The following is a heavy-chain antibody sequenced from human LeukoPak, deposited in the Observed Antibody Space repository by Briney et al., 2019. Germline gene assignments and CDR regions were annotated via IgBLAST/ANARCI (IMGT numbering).Heavy chain of an antibody. CDR3: ATLQSSGYDYSDY. CDR1: GGSISSYY. J-gene: IGHJ4*02. D-gene: IGHD3-22*01. CDR2: IYYSGYT. Sequence: PSETLSLTCTVSGGSISSYYWSWIRQPPGKGLEWIGYIYYSGYTDYNPSLKSRVTMSVDTSKNQFSLKLSSVTAADTAVYYCATLQSSGYDYSDYWGQGIQVTVSS. V-gene: IGHV4-59*08.